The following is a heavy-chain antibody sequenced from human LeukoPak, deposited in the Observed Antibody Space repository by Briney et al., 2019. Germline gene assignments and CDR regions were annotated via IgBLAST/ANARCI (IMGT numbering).Heavy chain of an antibody. Sequence: ASVKVSCKASGYTFTSYYMHWVRQAPGQGLEWMGIINPSGGSTSYAQKFQGRVTMTRDTSTSTAYMELSRLRSDDTAVYYCARDRDGMVATGGFDYWGQGTLVTVSS. V-gene: IGHV1-46*01. CDR2: INPSGGST. CDR3: ARDRDGMVATGGFDY. CDR1: GYTFTSYY. D-gene: IGHD5-12*01. J-gene: IGHJ4*02.